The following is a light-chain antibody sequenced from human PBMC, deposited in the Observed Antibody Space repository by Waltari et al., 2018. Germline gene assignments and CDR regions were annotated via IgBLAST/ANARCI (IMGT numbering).Light chain of an antibody. CDR2: AVS. V-gene: IGLV2-23*02. J-gene: IGLJ2*01. Sequence: QSALTQPASVSGSPGQSITLSCTGTSIDVGHSTRVSWYQQHPGKAPKLMIYAVSKRPSGVSDRFSGSKAGDMASLTISGLQPEDEAEYFCSSYAGSSKGVFGGGTKVTVL. CDR1: SIDVGHSTR. CDR3: SSYAGSSKGV.